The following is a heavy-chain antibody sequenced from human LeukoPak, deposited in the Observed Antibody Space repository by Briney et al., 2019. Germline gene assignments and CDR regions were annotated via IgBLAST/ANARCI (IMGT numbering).Heavy chain of an antibody. J-gene: IGHJ4*02. CDR3: ARHRGGYDDRIDY. D-gene: IGHD5-12*01. V-gene: IGHV4-39*01. Sequence: PSETLSLTCTVSGGSISSSSYSWGWIRQPPGKGLECNARIHYIGNTYYYPSITSRITISVNTSKNQFSRKLSSVTAADSALYYCARHRGGYDDRIDYWGEGRQVTVSS. CDR2: IHYIGNT. CDR1: GGSISSSSYS.